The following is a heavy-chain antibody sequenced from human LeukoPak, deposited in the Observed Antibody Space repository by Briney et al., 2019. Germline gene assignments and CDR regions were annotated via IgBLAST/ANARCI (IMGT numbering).Heavy chain of an antibody. Sequence: GRTLRLSCAASGFTFSSYWMSWVRQAPGKGLEWVANIKQDGSEKYYVDSVKGRFTIPRDNAKNSLYLQMNSLRAEDTAVYYCARVKGYDFWSGYYWPYYFDYWGQGTLVTVSS. J-gene: IGHJ4*02. V-gene: IGHV3-7*01. D-gene: IGHD3-3*01. CDR2: IKQDGSEK. CDR1: GFTFSSYW. CDR3: ARVKGYDFWSGYYWPYYFDY.